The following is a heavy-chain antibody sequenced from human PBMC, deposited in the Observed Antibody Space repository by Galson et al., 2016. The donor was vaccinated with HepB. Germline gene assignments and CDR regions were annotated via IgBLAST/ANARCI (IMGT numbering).Heavy chain of an antibody. CDR3: ARDFGGSEDY. D-gene: IGHD3-3*01. J-gene: IGHJ4*02. CDR2: INPDGSIT. V-gene: IGHV3-74*01. Sequence: SLRLSCAASRFTSSNYWMHWVRQAPGKGLVWVSRINPDGSITDHADSVKGRFTISRANGENTLYLQMNSLRAEDTAVYYCARDFGGSEDYWGQGTLVTVSS. CDR1: RFTSSNYW.